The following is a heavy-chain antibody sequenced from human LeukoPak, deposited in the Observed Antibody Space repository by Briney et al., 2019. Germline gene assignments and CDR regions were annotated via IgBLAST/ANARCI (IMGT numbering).Heavy chain of an antibody. CDR3: VKNVPSGAGTAAFDM. Sequence: GGSLRLSCAASGFAFNDYAMHWVRQGPGKGLQWVALVTGDGTKTCYTDSVKGRFTSSSDNSGRSLFLQMNSLRSDDTALYYCVKNVPSGAGTAAFDMWGQGTMVIVSS. J-gene: IGHJ3*02. CDR2: VTGDGTKT. V-gene: IGHV3-43*02. D-gene: IGHD1-7*01. CDR1: GFAFNDYA.